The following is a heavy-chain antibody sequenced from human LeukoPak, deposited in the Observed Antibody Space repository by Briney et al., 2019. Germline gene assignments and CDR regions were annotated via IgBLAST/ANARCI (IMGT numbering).Heavy chain of an antibody. D-gene: IGHD1-1*01. CDR2: ISGRENTI. V-gene: IGHV3-11*04. Sequence: GGSLRLSCAASGFTFSDYYMSWIRQAPGKGLEWVSYISGRENTIYYADSVKGRFTISRENAKNSLYLQMNSLRAGDTAVYYCARVAKERVGGVYYFDYWGQGTLVTVSS. J-gene: IGHJ4*02. CDR1: GFTFSDYY. CDR3: ARVAKERVGGVYYFDY.